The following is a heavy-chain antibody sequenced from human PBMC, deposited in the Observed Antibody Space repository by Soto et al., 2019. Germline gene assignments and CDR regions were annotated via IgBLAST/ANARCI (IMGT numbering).Heavy chain of an antibody. D-gene: IGHD6-6*01. Sequence: GGSLRLSCATSGFTFTDYAMSWFRLAPGKGLEWVGIVRNVAYGETTEYAASVRGRFTISRDNSKSIAYLQMNSMRAEVTAVYYCAKLSQYSSSYYFTPWGQGTLVTAPQ. CDR1: GFTFTDYA. CDR2: VRNVAYGETT. J-gene: IGHJ5*02. CDR3: AKLSQYSSSYYFTP. V-gene: IGHV3-49*03.